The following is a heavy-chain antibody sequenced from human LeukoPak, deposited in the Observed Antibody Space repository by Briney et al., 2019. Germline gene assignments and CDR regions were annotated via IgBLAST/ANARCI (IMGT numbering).Heavy chain of an antibody. CDR1: GFIVSSNY. CDR3: AREGDGYNDAFDI. CDR2: IYSGGST. V-gene: IGHV3-53*01. J-gene: IGHJ3*02. D-gene: IGHD5-24*01. Sequence: GGSLRLSCAASGFIVSSNYMSWVRQAPGKGLEWVSVIYSGGSTYYADSVRGRFTISRDNSKSTLYLQMNSLRAEDTAVYYCAREGDGYNDAFDIWGQGTMVTVSS.